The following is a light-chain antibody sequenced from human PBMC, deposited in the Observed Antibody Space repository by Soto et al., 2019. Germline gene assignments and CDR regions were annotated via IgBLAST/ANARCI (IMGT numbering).Light chain of an antibody. CDR2: DVS. CDR3: SSYTNSGALVV. V-gene: IGLV2-14*03. Sequence: QSALTQPASVSGSPGQSITISCIGTSSDIGGYKYVSWYQQHPGKAPKLMIYDVSNRPSGVSNRFSGSKSSNTASLTISGLQAEDEADYYCSSYTNSGALVVFGGGTKLTVL. J-gene: IGLJ2*01. CDR1: SSDIGGYKY.